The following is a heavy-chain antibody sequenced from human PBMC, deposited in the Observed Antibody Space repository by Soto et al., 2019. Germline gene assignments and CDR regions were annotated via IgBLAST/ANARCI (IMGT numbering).Heavy chain of an antibody. Sequence: ASVKVSCKASGYTFTCYAMHWVRQAPGQRLEWMGWINAGNGNTKYSQKFQGRVTITRDTSASTAYMELSSLRSDDTAVYYCARGHKHVVVGIAEGYFDYWGQGTLVTVSS. CDR1: GYTFTCYA. V-gene: IGHV1-3*01. J-gene: IGHJ4*02. D-gene: IGHD2-21*01. CDR2: INAGNGNT. CDR3: ARGHKHVVVGIAEGYFDY.